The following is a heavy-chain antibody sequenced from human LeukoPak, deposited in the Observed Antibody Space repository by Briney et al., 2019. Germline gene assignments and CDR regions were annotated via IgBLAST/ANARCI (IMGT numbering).Heavy chain of an antibody. D-gene: IGHD3-3*01. Sequence: SETPSLTCTVSGGSISSYYWSWIRQPPGKGLEWIGYIYYSGSTNHNPSLKSRVTISVDTSKNQFSLKLSSVTAADTAVYYCARAGYDFWSGPTTWFDPWGQGTLVTVSS. CDR1: GGSISSYY. J-gene: IGHJ5*02. CDR2: IYYSGST. CDR3: ARAGYDFWSGPTTWFDP. V-gene: IGHV4-59*01.